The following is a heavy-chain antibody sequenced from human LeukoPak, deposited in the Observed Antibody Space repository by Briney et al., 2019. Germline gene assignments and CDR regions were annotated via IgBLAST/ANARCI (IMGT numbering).Heavy chain of an antibody. V-gene: IGHV4-4*07. CDR2: IYTSGST. D-gene: IGHD3-10*01. CDR1: GGSISSYY. Sequence: SETLSLTCTVSGGSISSYYWSWIRQPAGKGLEWIGRIYTSGSTNYNPSLKSRVTMSVDTSKNQFSLKLSSVTAADTAVYYCARGVYYGSGSYYAGSAVDIWGQGTMVTVSS. J-gene: IGHJ3*02. CDR3: ARGVYYGSGSYYAGSAVDI.